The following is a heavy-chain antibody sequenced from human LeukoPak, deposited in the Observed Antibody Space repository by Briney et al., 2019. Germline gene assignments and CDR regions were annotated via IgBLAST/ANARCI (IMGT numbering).Heavy chain of an antibody. J-gene: IGHJ6*02. CDR2: ISWDSGRA. D-gene: IGHD3-10*01. V-gene: IGHV3-9*01. CDR1: GFIFGDHA. Sequence: GRSLRLSCAASGFIFGDHAMHWVRQAPGKWLEWVSYISWDSGRAGYADSVKGRFTISRDNSKNSLFLQMNSLTADDTAVYYCAKAGSMVRGVTTYYYAMDVWGQGTAVTVSS. CDR3: AKAGSMVRGVTTYYYAMDV.